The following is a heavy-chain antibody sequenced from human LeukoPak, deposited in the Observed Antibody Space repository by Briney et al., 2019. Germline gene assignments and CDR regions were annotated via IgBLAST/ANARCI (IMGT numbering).Heavy chain of an antibody. CDR2: IYYSGST. CDR3: ARGIRGGGFNYYYYYMDV. V-gene: IGHV4-59*11. Sequence: SETLSLTCSVSGGSISSHYWSWIRQPPGKGLEWIGYIYYSGSTNYNPSLKSRVTISVDTSKNQFSLKLSSVTAADTAVYYCARGIRGGGFNYYYYYMDVWGKGTTVTVSS. D-gene: IGHD3-10*01. CDR1: GGSISSHY. J-gene: IGHJ6*03.